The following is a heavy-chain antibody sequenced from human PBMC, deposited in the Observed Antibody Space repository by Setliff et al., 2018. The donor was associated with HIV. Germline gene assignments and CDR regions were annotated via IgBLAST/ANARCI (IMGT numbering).Heavy chain of an antibody. CDR3: ANLWEVGA. J-gene: IGHJ5*02. Sequence: GGSLRLSCGASGFPFNNYAMNWVRQAPGKALEWVSVIYSAGSGMYYADSVKGRFTISRDNARTSVYLEMNDLRVEDTAVYLCANLWEVGAWGQGTLVTVSS. D-gene: IGHD1-26*01. V-gene: IGHV3-23*03. CDR2: IYSAGSGM. CDR1: GFPFNNYA.